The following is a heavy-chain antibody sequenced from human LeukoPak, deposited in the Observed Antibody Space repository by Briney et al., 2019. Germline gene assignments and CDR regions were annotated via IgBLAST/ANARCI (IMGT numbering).Heavy chain of an antibody. Sequence: GGSLRLSCAASGFTFSSYSMNWVRQAPGKGLEWVSSISSSSSYIYHADSVKGRFTISRDNAKNSLYLQMNSLRAEDTAVYYCARDIPIKYYYDSSGQGYFDYWGQGTLVTVSS. CDR1: GFTFSSYS. J-gene: IGHJ4*02. D-gene: IGHD3-22*01. CDR3: ARDIPIKYYYDSSGQGYFDY. V-gene: IGHV3-21*01. CDR2: ISSSSSYI.